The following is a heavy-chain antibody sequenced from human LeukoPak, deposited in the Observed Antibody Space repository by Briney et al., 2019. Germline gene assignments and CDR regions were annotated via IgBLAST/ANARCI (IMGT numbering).Heavy chain of an antibody. V-gene: IGHV4-59*01. D-gene: IGHD3-10*01. CDR2: IYYSGST. CDR3: ARGKYYYGSGSYYEFDY. J-gene: IGHJ4*02. Sequence: SETLSLTCTVSGGSISSYYWSWIRQPPGKGLEWIGYIYYSGSTNYNTSLKSRVTISVDTSKNQFSLKLSSVTAADTAVYYCARGKYYYGSGSYYEFDYWGQGTLVTVSS. CDR1: GGSISSYY.